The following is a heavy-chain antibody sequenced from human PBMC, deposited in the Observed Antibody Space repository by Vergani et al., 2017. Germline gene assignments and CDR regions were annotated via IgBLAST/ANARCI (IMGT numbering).Heavy chain of an antibody. V-gene: IGHV1-46*01. CDR2: INPSGGST. J-gene: IGHJ3*02. CDR1: GYTFTSYG. D-gene: IGHD1-7*01. Sequence: QVQLVQSGAEVKKPGASVKVSCKASGYTFTSYGISWVRQAPGQGLEWMGIINPSGGSTSYAQKFQGRVTMTRDTSTSTVYMELSSLRSEDTAVYYCSRTEIAGTTFAAFDIWGQGTMVTVSS. CDR3: SRTEIAGTTFAAFDI.